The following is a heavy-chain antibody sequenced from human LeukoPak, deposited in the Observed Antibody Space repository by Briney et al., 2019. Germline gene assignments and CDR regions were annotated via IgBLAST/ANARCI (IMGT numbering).Heavy chain of an antibody. CDR1: GYSISSGYY. V-gene: IGHV4-38-2*02. Sequence: SETLSLTCTVSGYSISSGYYWGWIRQPPGKGLEWIGSIYHSGSTYYNPSLKSRVTISVDTSKNQFSLKLSSVTAADTAVYYCARIWRETAMVTQDYWGQGTLVTVSS. J-gene: IGHJ4*02. D-gene: IGHD5-18*01. CDR2: IYHSGST. CDR3: ARIWRETAMVTQDY.